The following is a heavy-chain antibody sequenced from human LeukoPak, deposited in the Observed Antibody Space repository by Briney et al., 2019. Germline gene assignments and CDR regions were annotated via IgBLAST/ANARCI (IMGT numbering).Heavy chain of an antibody. CDR2: IIPIFGTA. V-gene: IGHV1-69*13. D-gene: IGHD3-3*01. CDR3: ATRSPVLRFLEWLQYGMDV. J-gene: IGHJ6*02. CDR1: GGTFSSDA. Sequence: ASVKVSCKASGGTFSSDAISWVRQAPGQGLEWMGGIIPIFGTANYAQKLQGRVTITADESTSTAYMELSSLRSEDTAVYSCATRSPVLRFLEWLQYGMDVWGQGTTVTVSS.